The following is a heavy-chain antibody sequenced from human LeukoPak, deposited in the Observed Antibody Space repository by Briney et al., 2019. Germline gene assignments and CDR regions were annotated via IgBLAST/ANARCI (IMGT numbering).Heavy chain of an antibody. D-gene: IGHD6-13*01. Sequence: SETLSLTCAVYGGSFSGYYWSWIRQPPGKGREWIGEINHSGSTNYNPSLKSRVTISVDTSKNQFFLKLSSVTAADTAVYYCARSSSTNEAGYYYGMDVWGQGTTVTVSS. CDR1: GGSFSGYY. J-gene: IGHJ6*02. V-gene: IGHV4-34*01. CDR2: INHSGST. CDR3: ARSSSTNEAGYYYGMDV.